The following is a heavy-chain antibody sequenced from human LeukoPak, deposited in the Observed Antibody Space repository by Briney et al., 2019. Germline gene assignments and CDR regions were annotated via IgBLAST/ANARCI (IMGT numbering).Heavy chain of an antibody. CDR2: IYYSGST. CDR1: GGSFSGYY. J-gene: IGHJ1*01. D-gene: IGHD2-2*01. CDR3: ARLGSTLGAEYFQH. V-gene: IGHV4-34*09. Sequence: PSETLSLTCAVYGGSFSGYYWSWIRQPPGKGLEWIGYIYYSGSTYYNPSLKSRVTITVDTSKKQFSLKLSSVTAADTAVYYCARLGSTLGAEYFQHWGQGTLVTVSS.